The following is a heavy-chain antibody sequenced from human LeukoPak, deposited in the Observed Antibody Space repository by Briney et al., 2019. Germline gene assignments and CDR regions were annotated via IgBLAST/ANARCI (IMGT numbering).Heavy chain of an antibody. CDR1: GYSFTSYW. V-gene: IGHV5-51*01. Sequence: GESLKISCKGYGYSFTSYWIGWVRQMPGKGLEWMGIIYPGDSDTRYSPSFQGQVTISADKSISTAYLQWSSLKASDTAMYYCARQTPVDTAMVTSMDYWGQGTLVTVSS. J-gene: IGHJ4*02. D-gene: IGHD5-18*01. CDR3: ARQTPVDTAMVTSMDY. CDR2: IYPGDSDT.